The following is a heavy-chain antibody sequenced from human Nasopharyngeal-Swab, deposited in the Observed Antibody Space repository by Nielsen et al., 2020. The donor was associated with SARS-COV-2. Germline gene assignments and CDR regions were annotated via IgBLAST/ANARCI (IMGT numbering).Heavy chain of an antibody. J-gene: IGHJ4*02. CDR2: INSDGSST. V-gene: IGHV3-74*01. D-gene: IGHD4-17*01. CDR3: AKDPFFWVTTSPNDY. Sequence: WIRQPPGKGLVWVSRINSDGSSTSYADSVKGRFTISRDNAKNTLYLQMNSLRAEDTAVYYCAKDPFFWVTTSPNDYWGQGTLVTVSS.